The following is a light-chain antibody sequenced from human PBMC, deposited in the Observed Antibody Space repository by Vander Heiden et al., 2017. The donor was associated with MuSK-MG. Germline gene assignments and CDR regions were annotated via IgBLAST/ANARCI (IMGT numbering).Light chain of an antibody. Sequence: SYELNQPHSVSVSPGPPASINCSGDKLGDKYACRYQPKPGQSPVLGISQDSKLPSVVPDRFSCSHSATTATLTIRGTQAMDDAYYYCQAWNSSTSVFGTGTKVTVL. J-gene: IGLJ1*01. V-gene: IGLV3-1*01. CDR2: QDS. CDR3: QAWNSSTSV. CDR1: KLGDKY.